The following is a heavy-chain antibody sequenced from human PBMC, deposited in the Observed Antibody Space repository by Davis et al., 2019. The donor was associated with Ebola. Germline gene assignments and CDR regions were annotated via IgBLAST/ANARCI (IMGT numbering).Heavy chain of an antibody. D-gene: IGHD2-15*01. CDR2: INPNSGGT. Sequence: AASVKVSCKASGYTFTGYYMYWVRQAPGQGLEWMGWINPNSGGTNYAQKFQGWVTMTRDTSISTAYMELSRLRSYDTAVYYCARGGYCSGGSCYFFDYWGQGTLVTVSS. J-gene: IGHJ4*02. V-gene: IGHV1-2*04. CDR1: GYTFTGYY. CDR3: ARGGYCSGGSCYFFDY.